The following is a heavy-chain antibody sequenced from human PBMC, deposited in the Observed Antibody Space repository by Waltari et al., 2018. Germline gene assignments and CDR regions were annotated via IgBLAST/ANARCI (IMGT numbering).Heavy chain of an antibody. Sequence: QLQLQESGPGLVKPSETLSLTCTVSGGSISSSSYYWGWIRQPPGKGLEWIGSIYYSGSTYYNPSLKSRVTISVDTSKNQFSLKLSSVTAADTAVYYCARVERTTVYGLHAAFDIWGQGTMVTVSS. CDR1: GGSISSSSYY. V-gene: IGHV4-39*07. J-gene: IGHJ3*02. D-gene: IGHD4-17*01. CDR2: IYYSGST. CDR3: ARVERTTVYGLHAAFDI.